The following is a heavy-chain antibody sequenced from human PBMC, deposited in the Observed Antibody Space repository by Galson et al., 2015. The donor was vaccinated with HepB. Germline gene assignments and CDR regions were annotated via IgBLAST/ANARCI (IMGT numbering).Heavy chain of an antibody. D-gene: IGHD2-8*01. CDR3: ARTGSLMGAFDF. V-gene: IGHV2-70*01. Sequence: PALVKPTQTLTLTCTLSGLSPNITGMSVSWIHQPPGKALEWLALIDRNDDTKYKTSLNTRLTISKDTSKNQVVLTMTNMDPVDTATYYCARTGSLMGAFDFWGQGTMVTVSS. CDR2: IDRNDDT. J-gene: IGHJ3*01. CDR1: GLSPNITGMS.